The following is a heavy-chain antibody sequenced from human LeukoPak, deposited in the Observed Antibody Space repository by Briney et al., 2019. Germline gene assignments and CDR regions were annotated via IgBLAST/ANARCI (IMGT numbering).Heavy chain of an antibody. CDR1: GFTFSSYS. J-gene: IGHJ4*02. CDR3: ARDDGGWFPLFDY. Sequence: GGSLRLSCAASGFTFSSYSMNWVRQAPGKGLEWVSSISSSSSYIYYADSVKGRFTISRDNAKNSLYLQMNSLRAEDTAVYYCARDDGGWFPLFDYWGQGTLVTVSS. V-gene: IGHV3-21*01. D-gene: IGHD6-19*01. CDR2: ISSSSSYI.